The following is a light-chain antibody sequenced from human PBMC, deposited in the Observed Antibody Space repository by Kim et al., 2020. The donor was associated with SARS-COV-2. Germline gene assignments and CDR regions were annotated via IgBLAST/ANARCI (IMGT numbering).Light chain of an antibody. CDR3: QQYYNSPIT. V-gene: IGKV4-1*01. CDR1: QTGLYNSNNRNY. CDR2: WAS. J-gene: IGKJ5*01. Sequence: DTINCKSSQTGLYNSNNRNYLAWYQQKPGHPPKLLIYWASTRESGVPDRFRGSGSGTDFTLTITSLQAEDVAVYYCQQYYNSPITFGQGTRLEIK.